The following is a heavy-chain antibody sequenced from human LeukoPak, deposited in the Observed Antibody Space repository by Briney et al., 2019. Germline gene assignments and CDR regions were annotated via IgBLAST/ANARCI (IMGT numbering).Heavy chain of an antibody. V-gene: IGHV3-30*18. J-gene: IGHJ6*02. D-gene: IGHD6-13*01. Sequence: GGSLRLSCAASGFTFSSYGMHWVRQAPGKGLEWVAVISYDGSNKYYADSVKGRFTISRDDSKNTLYLQMNSLRAEDTAVYYCAKDQYSSSWYNSGLYYYYGMDVWGQGTTVTVSS. CDR2: ISYDGSNK. CDR3: AKDQYSSSWYNSGLYYYYGMDV. CDR1: GFTFSSYG.